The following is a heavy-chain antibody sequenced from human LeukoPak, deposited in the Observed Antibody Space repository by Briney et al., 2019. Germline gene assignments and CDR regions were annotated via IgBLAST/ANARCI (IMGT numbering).Heavy chain of an antibody. Sequence: PGGSLRLSCAASGFTFSSYAMHWVRQAPGKGLECVSVVYSGGSTYYADSVKGRFTISRDNSNNTLYLQMNNLRAEDTAVYYCARDLNSYWYYGMDVWGQGTTVTVSS. CDR3: ARDLNSYWYYGMDV. CDR1: GFTFSSYA. J-gene: IGHJ6*02. CDR2: VYSGGST. V-gene: IGHV3-66*01.